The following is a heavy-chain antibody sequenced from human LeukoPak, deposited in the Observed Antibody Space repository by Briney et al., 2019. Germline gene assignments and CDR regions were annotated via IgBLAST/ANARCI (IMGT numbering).Heavy chain of an antibody. J-gene: IGHJ4*02. V-gene: IGHV3-30-3*01. CDR2: ISYDGSNK. D-gene: IGHD6-19*01. CDR3: ARDMGEQWLATPTGFDY. Sequence: GRPLRLSCAASGFTFSSYAMHWVRQAPGKGLEWVAVISYDGSNKYYADSVKGRFTISRDNSKNTLYLQMNSLRAEDTAVYYCARDMGEQWLATPTGFDYWGQGTLVTVSS. CDR1: GFTFSSYA.